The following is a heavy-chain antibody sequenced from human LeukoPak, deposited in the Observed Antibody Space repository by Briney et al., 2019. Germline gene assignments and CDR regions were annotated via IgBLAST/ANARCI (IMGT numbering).Heavy chain of an antibody. V-gene: IGHV3-48*04. J-gene: IGHJ4*02. Sequence: PGGSLRLSCAASGFTFSNYPMNWVRQAPGKGLEWVSYISSSSGIISYADSVKGRFTISRDNAKNSLYLQMNSLRAEDTAVYHCARDPQYYYGSGYYFDYWGQGTLVTVSS. D-gene: IGHD3-10*01. CDR3: ARDPQYYYGSGYYFDY. CDR2: ISSSSGII. CDR1: GFTFSNYP.